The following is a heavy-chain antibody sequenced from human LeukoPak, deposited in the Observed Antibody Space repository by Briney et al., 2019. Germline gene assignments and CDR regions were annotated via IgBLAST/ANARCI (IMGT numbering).Heavy chain of an antibody. J-gene: IGHJ4*02. CDR1: GFTFKTYT. V-gene: IGHV3-74*01. Sequence: GGSLRLSCAASGFTFKTYTMHWVRQAPGMGLEWVSRINSDGSSTSYADSVKGRFTISRDNAKNTLYLQMNSLRAEDTAVYYCARGYSRGVDYWGQGTLVTVSS. D-gene: IGHD2-15*01. CDR2: INSDGSST. CDR3: ARGYSRGVDY.